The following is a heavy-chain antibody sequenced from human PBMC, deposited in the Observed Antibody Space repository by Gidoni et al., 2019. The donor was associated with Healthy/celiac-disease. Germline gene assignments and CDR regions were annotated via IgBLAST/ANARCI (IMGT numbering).Heavy chain of an antibody. Sequence: EVQLVESGGGLVKPGGSLRLSCAASGFTFSSYSMNWVRQAPGKGLECVSSISSSSSYIYYADSVKGRFTISRDNAKNSLYLQMNSLRAEDTAVYYCARDHGGSKPGAFDIWGQGTMVTVSS. CDR3: ARDHGGSKPGAFDI. CDR2: ISSSSSYI. J-gene: IGHJ3*02. D-gene: IGHD2-15*01. V-gene: IGHV3-21*01. CDR1: GFTFSSYS.